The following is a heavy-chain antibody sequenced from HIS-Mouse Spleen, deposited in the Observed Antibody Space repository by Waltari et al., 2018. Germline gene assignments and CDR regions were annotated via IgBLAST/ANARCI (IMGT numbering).Heavy chain of an antibody. Sequence: EVQLVESGGGLVKPGGSLRLSCAASGFTFSSYSMNWVRQAPGKWREWVPAISMSISYIDAPASVKGRSPLPRDNAKNSLYLQMNSLRAEDTAVYYCARSPGIAAAGTDYWGQGTLVTVSS. CDR2: ISMSISYI. J-gene: IGHJ4*02. CDR3: ARSPGIAAAGTDY. D-gene: IGHD6-13*01. CDR1: GFTFSSYS. V-gene: IGHV3-21*01.